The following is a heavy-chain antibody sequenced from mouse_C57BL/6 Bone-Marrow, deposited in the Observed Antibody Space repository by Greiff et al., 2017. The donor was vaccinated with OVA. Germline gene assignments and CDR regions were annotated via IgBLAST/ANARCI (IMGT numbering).Heavy chain of an antibody. D-gene: IGHD2-4*01. CDR3: VNYAWFAY. V-gene: IGHV1-80*01. Sequence: VHLVESGAELVKPGASVKISCKASGYAFSSYWMNWVKQRPGKGLEWIGQIYPGDGDTNYNGKFKGKATLTADKSSSTAYMQLSSLTSEDSAVYFCVNYAWFAYWGQGTLVTVSA. CDR2: IYPGDGDT. CDR1: GYAFSSYW. J-gene: IGHJ3*01.